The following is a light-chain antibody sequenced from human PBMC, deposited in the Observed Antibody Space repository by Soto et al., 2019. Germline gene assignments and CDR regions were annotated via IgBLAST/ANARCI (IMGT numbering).Light chain of an antibody. V-gene: IGLV2-23*02. CDR1: SNDVGSYNL. J-gene: IGLJ1*01. Sequence: QSALTQPASVSGSPGQWITISCTGTSNDVGSYNLVSWYQQHPGKAPKLMIYEVSKRPSGVSNRFSGSKSGNTASLTISGLQAEDEADYYCCSYAGSSTYVFGTGTKVTVL. CDR3: CSYAGSSTYV. CDR2: EVS.